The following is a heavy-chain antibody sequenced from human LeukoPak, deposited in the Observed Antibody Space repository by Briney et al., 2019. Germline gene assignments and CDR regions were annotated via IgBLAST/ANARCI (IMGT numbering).Heavy chain of an antibody. CDR1: GFTFSSYA. Sequence: GGSLRLSCAASGFTFSSYAMSWVRQAPGKGLEWVSAISGSGGSTYYADSVKGRFTISRDNSKNTLYLQMNSLRAEDTAVYYCARTYYDFWSGYLGPTNDAFDIWGQGTMVTVSS. V-gene: IGHV3-23*01. J-gene: IGHJ3*02. D-gene: IGHD3-3*01. CDR3: ARTYYDFWSGYLGPTNDAFDI. CDR2: ISGSGGST.